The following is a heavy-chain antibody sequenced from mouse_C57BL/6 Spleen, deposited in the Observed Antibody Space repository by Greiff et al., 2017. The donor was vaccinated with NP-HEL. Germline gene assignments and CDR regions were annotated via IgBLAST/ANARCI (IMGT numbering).Heavy chain of an antibody. CDR1: GYTFTSYG. V-gene: IGHV1-81*01. Sequence: QVHVKQSGAELARPGASVKLSCKASGYTFTSYGISWVKQRTGQGLEWIGEIYPRSGNTYYNEKFKGKATLTADKSSSTAYMELRSLTSEDSAVYFCAREGYDYGAMDYWGQGTSVTVSS. D-gene: IGHD1-1*01. J-gene: IGHJ4*01. CDR2: IYPRSGNT. CDR3: AREGYDYGAMDY.